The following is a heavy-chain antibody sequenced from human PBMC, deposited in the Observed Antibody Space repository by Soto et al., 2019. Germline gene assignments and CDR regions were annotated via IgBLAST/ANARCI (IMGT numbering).Heavy chain of an antibody. CDR3: ARDLRTLYGMDV. CDR2: IYSGDTT. Sequence: EVQLVESGGGLIQPGGSLRLSCAASGFTVSSNYMSWVRQAPGKGLEWVSVIYSGDTTYYADSVKGRFTISRDHSKNTLYLQMNSLRAEDTAVYYCARDLRTLYGMDVWGQGTTVTGSS. V-gene: IGHV3-53*01. CDR1: GFTVSSNY. J-gene: IGHJ6*02.